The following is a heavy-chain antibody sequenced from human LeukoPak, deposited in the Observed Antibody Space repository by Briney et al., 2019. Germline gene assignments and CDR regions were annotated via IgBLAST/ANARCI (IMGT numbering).Heavy chain of an antibody. V-gene: IGHV3-49*03. Sequence: PGGSLRLSCTASGFTFGDYAMSWFRQAPGKGLEWVGFIRSKAYGGTTEYAASVKGRFTISRDDSKSIAYLQMNSLKTEDTAVYYCTREEDYDGSGPDYWGQGTLVTVSS. D-gene: IGHD3-22*01. J-gene: IGHJ4*02. CDR1: GFTFGDYA. CDR2: IRSKAYGGTT. CDR3: TREEDYDGSGPDY.